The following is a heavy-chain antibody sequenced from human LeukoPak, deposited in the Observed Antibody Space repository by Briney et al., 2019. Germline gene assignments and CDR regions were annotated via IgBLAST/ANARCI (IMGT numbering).Heavy chain of an antibody. V-gene: IGHV4-38-2*01. Sequence: SETLSLTCAVSGYSISSVYYWGWIRHPPGKGLEWIGSIYHSGSTYYNPCLKSRVTRSVDTSKNQFSLKLSSVAAADTAVYYCARHRIAVAGAPYDAFDIWGQGTMDTVSS. D-gene: IGHD6-19*01. CDR2: IYHSGST. CDR3: ARHRIAVAGAPYDAFDI. J-gene: IGHJ3*02. CDR1: GYSISSVYY.